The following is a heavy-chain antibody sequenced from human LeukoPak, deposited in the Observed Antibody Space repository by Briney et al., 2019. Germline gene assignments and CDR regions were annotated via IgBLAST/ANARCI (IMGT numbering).Heavy chain of an antibody. CDR2: VYYSGST. Sequence: PSETLSLTCTVSGGSISSYYWSWIRQPPGKGLEWIGYVYYSGSTNYNPSLKSRVTISVDTSKNQFSLKLSSVTAADTAVYYCARVYGAGYDFRGAFDIWGQGTMVTVSS. CDR1: GGSISSYY. CDR3: ARVYGAGYDFRGAFDI. J-gene: IGHJ3*02. D-gene: IGHD5-12*01. V-gene: IGHV4-59*01.